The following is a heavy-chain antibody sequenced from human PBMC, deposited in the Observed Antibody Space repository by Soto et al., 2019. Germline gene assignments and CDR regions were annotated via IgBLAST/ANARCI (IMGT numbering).Heavy chain of an antibody. CDR3: ARGVAGPPHWFDP. J-gene: IGHJ5*02. CDR2: INAGNGNT. CDR1: GYTFTSYA. V-gene: IGHV1-3*01. D-gene: IGHD6-19*01. Sequence: ASVKVCCKASGYTFTSYAMHWVRQAPGQRLEWMGWINAGNGNTKYSQKLQGRVTITRDTSASTAYMELSSLRSEDTAVYYCARGVAGPPHWFDPWGQGTLVTVSS.